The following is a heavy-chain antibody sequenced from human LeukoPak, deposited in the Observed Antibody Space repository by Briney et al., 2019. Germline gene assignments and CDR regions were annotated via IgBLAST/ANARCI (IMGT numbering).Heavy chain of an antibody. CDR1: GFTFSSYS. D-gene: IGHD2-2*01. CDR2: ISSSSSYI. V-gene: IGHV3-21*01. CDR3: ARAANDVIVVVPAATGAFDI. J-gene: IGHJ3*02. Sequence: GGSLRLSCAASGFTFSSYSMNWVRQAPGKGLEWVSSISSSSSYIYYADSVKGRFTISRDNAKNSLYLQINSLRAEDTAVYYCARAANDVIVVVPAATGAFDIWGQGTMVTVSS.